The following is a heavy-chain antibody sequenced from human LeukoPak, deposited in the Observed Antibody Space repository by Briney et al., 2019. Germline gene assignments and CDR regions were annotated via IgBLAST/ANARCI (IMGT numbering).Heavy chain of an antibody. D-gene: IGHD4-17*01. CDR2: ISWNSGSI. V-gene: IGHV3-9*01. CDR3: ARDHYGDYGGPADY. J-gene: IGHJ4*02. Sequence: PGGSLRLSCAASGFAFDNYAMHWVRQAPGKGLEWVSGISWNSGSIGYADSVKGRFTISRDNAKNSLYLQMDSLRAEDTAVYYCARDHYGDYGGPADYWGQGTLVTVSS. CDR1: GFAFDNYA.